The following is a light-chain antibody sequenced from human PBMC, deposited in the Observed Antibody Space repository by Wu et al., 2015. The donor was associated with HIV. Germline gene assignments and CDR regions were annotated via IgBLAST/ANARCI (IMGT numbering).Light chain of an antibody. CDR1: QDISSY. V-gene: IGKV1-8*01. CDR3: QQLNNYPP. Sequence: AIRITQSPSSLSASTGDRVTITCRASQDISSYLAWYQQKPGKAPKVLIYAASTLQSGVPSRFSGSGSGTEFTLTISSLQPEDFATYYCQQLNNYPPFGPGTKVDIK. J-gene: IGKJ3*01. CDR2: AAS.